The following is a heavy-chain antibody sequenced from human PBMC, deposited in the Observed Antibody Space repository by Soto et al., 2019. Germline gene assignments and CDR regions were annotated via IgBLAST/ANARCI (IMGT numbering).Heavy chain of an antibody. Sequence: QVQLVQSGAEVKKPGSSVKVSCKASGGTFSSYAISWVRQAPGQGLQWMGGIIPIFGTAHYEQKFQGRVTITADKSTSTAYMELSSLKAEDTAVYYCATHCSGSSCYSWGPGPFDYWGQGTLVTVSS. CDR3: ATHCSGSSCYSWGPGPFDY. J-gene: IGHJ4*02. V-gene: IGHV1-69*06. CDR2: IIPIFGTA. CDR1: GGTFSSYA. D-gene: IGHD2-15*01.